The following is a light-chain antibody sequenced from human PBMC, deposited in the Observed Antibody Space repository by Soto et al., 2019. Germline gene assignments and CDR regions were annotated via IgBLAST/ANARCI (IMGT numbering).Light chain of an antibody. J-gene: IGKJ4*01. CDR3: QQYNSSSLS. CDR1: QSISDW. CDR2: DAS. Sequence: DIQMTQSPSTLSASVGDRVTITCRANQSISDWLAWYQQKPGKAPNLLIYDASTLESGVPSRFCGSGSGTEFTLIISSLQSDDFATYYCQQYNSSSLSFGGGTKMEIK. V-gene: IGKV1-5*01.